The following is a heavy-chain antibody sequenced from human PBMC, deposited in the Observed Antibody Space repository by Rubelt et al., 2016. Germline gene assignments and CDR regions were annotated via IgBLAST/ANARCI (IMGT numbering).Heavy chain of an antibody. CDR3: ARLRGSPQGAAFDS. V-gene: IGHV5-51*01. D-gene: IGHD1-26*01. CDR2: IYPGDSDT. Sequence: EVQLVQSGAEVKKPGESLKISCKGSGYSFTTYWIGWVRQMPGKALECMGLIYPGDSDTRYSPSFQGQDTISADKSSSTADLQWSSLKASDTAMYYCARLRGSPQGAAFDSWGQGTMVTVSS. J-gene: IGHJ3*02. CDR1: GYSFTTYW.